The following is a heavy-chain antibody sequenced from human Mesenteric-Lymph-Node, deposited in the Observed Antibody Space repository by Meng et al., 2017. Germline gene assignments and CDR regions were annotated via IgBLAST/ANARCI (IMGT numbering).Heavy chain of an antibody. D-gene: IGHD2-15*01. Sequence: GESLKISCAGSGFTFSNYWMSWVRQAPGKGLEWVANIKQDGSEKYYVDSVKGRFTISRDNAKNSLFLQMNSLRAEDTAVYYCARGVKYCSGSSCYSGAFDIWGQGTMVTVSS. CDR1: GFTFSNYW. V-gene: IGHV3-7*01. J-gene: IGHJ3*02. CDR2: IKQDGSEK. CDR3: ARGVKYCSGSSCYSGAFDI.